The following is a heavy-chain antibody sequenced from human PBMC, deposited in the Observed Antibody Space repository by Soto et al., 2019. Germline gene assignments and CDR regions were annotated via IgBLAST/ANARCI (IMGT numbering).Heavy chain of an antibody. CDR1: GFTFSSYG. D-gene: IGHD3-3*01. CDR2: ISYAGSDK. CDR3: AKDLDFNTLSFDY. Sequence: QPGGSLRLSCAASGFTFSSYGMHWVRQAPGKGLEWVAVISYAGSDKYYADSVKGRFTISRDNSKNTLYLQMNSLRAEDTAVYYCAKDLDFNTLSFDYWGQGTLVTVSS. V-gene: IGHV3-30*18. J-gene: IGHJ4*02.